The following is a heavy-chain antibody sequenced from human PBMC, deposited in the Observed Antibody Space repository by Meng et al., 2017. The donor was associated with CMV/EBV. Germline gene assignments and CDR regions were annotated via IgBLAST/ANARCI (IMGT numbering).Heavy chain of an antibody. CDR3: ARGLRIFGVVPSPYYFDY. CDR1: GYTFTSYD. D-gene: IGHD3-3*01. CDR2: MNPNSGNT. V-gene: IGHV1-8*01. Sequence: DSVKVSCKASGYTFTSYDINWVRQATGQGLEWMGWMNPNSGNTGYAQKFQGRVTMTRNTSISTAYMELSSLRSEDTAVYYCARGLRIFGVVPSPYYFDYWGQGTLVTVSS. J-gene: IGHJ4*02.